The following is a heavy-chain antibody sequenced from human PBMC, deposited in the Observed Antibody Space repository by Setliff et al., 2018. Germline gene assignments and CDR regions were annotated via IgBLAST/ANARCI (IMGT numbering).Heavy chain of an antibody. J-gene: IGHJ4*02. V-gene: IGHV1-18*01. CDR1: GYTFTYYG. D-gene: IGHD2-2*01. CDR3: SRLVRFCTRTSCQRLSGDDY. Sequence: ASVKVSCKASGYTFTYYGISWVRQAPGQGLEWMGWISGHNGNTNYAQKFQGRVIMTTDTSTTTAYMELRSLRSDDTAIYYCSRLVRFCTRTSCQRLSGDDYWGQGTLVTVSS. CDR2: ISGHNGNT.